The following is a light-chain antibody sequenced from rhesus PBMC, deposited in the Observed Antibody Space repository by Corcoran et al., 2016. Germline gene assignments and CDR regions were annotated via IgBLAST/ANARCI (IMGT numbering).Light chain of an antibody. V-gene: IGKV1-25*01. CDR2: AAS. Sequence: DIQMTQSPSSLSASVGDRVTITCRASQGISSYLAWYQQKPGKAPKLVIYAASTLQSGVPSRFSGRGSGTDFTLTISSLQPEDFATYYCQQHNSYPGTFGQGTKVEIK. CDR1: QGISSY. J-gene: IGKJ1*01. CDR3: QQHNSYPGT.